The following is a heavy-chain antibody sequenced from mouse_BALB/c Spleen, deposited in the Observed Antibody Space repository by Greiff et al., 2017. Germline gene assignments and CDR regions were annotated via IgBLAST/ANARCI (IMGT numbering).Heavy chain of an antibody. CDR3: ANYAHHGVFFAY. CDR2: IWGGGST. V-gene: IGHV2-6-5*01. J-gene: IGHJ3*01. CDR1: GFSLTDYG. Sequence: VQLQQSGPGLVAPSQSLSITCTVSGFSLTDYGVSWIRQPPGKGLEWLGVIWGGGSTYYNSALKSRLSISKDNSKSQVFLKMNSLQTDDTAMYYCANYAHHGVFFAYWGQGTLVTVSA. D-gene: IGHD6-5*01.